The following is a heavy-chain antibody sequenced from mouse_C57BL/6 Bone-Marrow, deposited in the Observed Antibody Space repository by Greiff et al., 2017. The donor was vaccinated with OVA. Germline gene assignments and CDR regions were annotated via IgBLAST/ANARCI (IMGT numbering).Heavy chain of an antibody. J-gene: IGHJ4*01. CDR3: ARHPYDYDAMDY. D-gene: IGHD6-5*01. V-gene: IGHV2-6-1*01. CDR1: GFSLTSYG. CDR2: IWSDGST. Sequence: VQLQESGPGLVAPSQSLSITCTVSGFSLTSYGVHWVRQPPGKGLEWLVVIWSDGSTTYNSALKSRLSTSKDNSKSQVFLKMNSLQTDDTAMYYCARHPYDYDAMDYWGQGTSVTVSS.